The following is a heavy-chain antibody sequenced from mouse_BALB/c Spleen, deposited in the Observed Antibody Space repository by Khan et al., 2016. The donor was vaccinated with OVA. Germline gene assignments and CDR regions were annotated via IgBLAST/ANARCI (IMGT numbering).Heavy chain of an antibody. J-gene: IGHJ2*01. CDR3: VSDYHYGSGCFDN. CDR2: INPDSSTI. CDR1: GFDVSRYW. V-gene: IGHV4-1*02. Sequence: EVKLLELGGGLVQPGGSLKLSGAASGFDVSRYWMSWVRQAPGKGLEWNGEINPDSSTINYTPSLKDKFIISRDSAKNTLYLQMSKVRSEDTALYYCVSDYHYGSGCFDNWGQGTTLTVSS. D-gene: IGHD1-1*01.